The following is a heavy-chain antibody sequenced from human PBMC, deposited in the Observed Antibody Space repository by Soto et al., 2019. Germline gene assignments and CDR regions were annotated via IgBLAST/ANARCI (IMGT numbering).Heavy chain of an antibody. J-gene: IGHJ5*02. CDR1: GYTFIDYY. D-gene: IGHD3-10*01. CDR2: ISPRSGGT. CDR3: TKKRGGPFPLAP. Sequence: ASVKVSCKASGYTFIDYYIHWVRQAPGQGLEWVGWISPRSGGTNYAQQFEGRVTMTRDTSISTAYMELTSLTSDDTAVYYCTKKRGGPFPLAPWGQGTRVTVFS. V-gene: IGHV1-2*02.